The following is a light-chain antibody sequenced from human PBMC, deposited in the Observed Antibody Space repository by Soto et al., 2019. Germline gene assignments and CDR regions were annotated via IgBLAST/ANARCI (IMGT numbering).Light chain of an antibody. CDR1: QSINTY. V-gene: IGKV3-11*01. J-gene: IGKJ5*01. Sequence: EIVLTQSPATLSLSPGERATLSCRASQSINTYLAWYQQKAGQAPRLLIYDASNRATGIPARFSGSGSGTDFTLTISNLEPEDFAVYYCQQRRSWPITFGQGTRLEIK. CDR3: QQRRSWPIT. CDR2: DAS.